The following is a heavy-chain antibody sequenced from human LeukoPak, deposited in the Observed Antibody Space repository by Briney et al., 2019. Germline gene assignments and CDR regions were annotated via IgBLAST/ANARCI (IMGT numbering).Heavy chain of an antibody. D-gene: IGHD4/OR15-4a*01. V-gene: IGHV3-7*01. CDR1: GFTFSRFW. Sequence: GGSLRLSCAGSGFTFSRFWMNWVRQAPGKGLEWVANIDEDGTDTYYVDSVRGRFIISRDNGKNSLDLQMNSLRADDTAFYYCARDTLGEGEDANYAVYYFDYWGQGTVVTVSS. J-gene: IGHJ4*02. CDR2: IDEDGTDT. CDR3: ARDTLGEGEDANYAVYYFDY.